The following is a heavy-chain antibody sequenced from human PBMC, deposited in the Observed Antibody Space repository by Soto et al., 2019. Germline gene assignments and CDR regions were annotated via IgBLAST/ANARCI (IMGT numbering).Heavy chain of an antibody. Sequence: SVKVSCKASGVTFSSYAISWVRQAPGQGLEWMGGIIPIFGTANYAQKFQGRVTITADESTSTAYMELSSLRSEDTAVYYCARDSYVWGSYRYTTPYYFDYWGQGTLVTVSS. CDR2: IIPIFGTA. J-gene: IGHJ4*02. CDR1: GVTFSSYA. V-gene: IGHV1-69*13. D-gene: IGHD3-16*02. CDR3: ARDSYVWGSYRYTTPYYFDY.